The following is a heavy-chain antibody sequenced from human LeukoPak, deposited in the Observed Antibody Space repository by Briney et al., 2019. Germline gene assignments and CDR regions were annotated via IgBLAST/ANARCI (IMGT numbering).Heavy chain of an antibody. CDR2: ISSSSSYI. V-gene: IGHV3-21*01. Sequence: GGSLRLSCPASGFTFSSYSMNWVRQAPGKGLEWVSSISSSSSYIYYADSVKGRFTISRDNAKNSLYLQMNSLRAEDTAVYYCARGAMVSSPYYDFWSGYYTGPRYYYYYMDVWGKGTTVTVSS. J-gene: IGHJ6*03. CDR1: GFTFSSYS. D-gene: IGHD3-3*01. CDR3: ARGAMVSSPYYDFWSGYYTGPRYYYYYMDV.